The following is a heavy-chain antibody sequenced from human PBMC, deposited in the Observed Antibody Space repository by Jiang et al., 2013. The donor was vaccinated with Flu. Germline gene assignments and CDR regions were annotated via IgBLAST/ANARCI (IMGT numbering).Heavy chain of an antibody. CDR2: IYPGDSDT. CDR1: GYSFTSYW. V-gene: IGHV5-51*01. J-gene: IGHJ4*02. D-gene: IGHD3-9*01. Sequence: GAEVKKPGESLKISSKGSGYSFTSYWIGWVRQMPGKGLEWMGIIYPGDSDTRYSPSFQGQVTISADKSISTAYLQWSSLKASDTAMYYCASAEGRILTGYYSGAFDYWGQGTLVTVSS. CDR3: ASAEGRILTGYYSGAFDY.